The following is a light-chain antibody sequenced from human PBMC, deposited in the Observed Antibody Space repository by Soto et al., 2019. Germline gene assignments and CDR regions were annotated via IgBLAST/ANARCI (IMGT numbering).Light chain of an antibody. J-gene: IGKJ2*01. Sequence: DIQMTQSPSSLSASVGDRVTITCRASQTIVTYVNWFQHKPGKAPSLLIFGASSLENGVPSRFIGSRSWTDFTLTISSLRLEDLATYYCQQTYRIPYTFGQGTKLEIK. V-gene: IGKV1-39*01. CDR3: QQTYRIPYT. CDR1: QTIVTY. CDR2: GAS.